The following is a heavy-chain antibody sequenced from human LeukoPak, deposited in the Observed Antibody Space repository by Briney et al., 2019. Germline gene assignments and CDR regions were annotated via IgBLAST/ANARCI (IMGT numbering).Heavy chain of an antibody. V-gene: IGHV3-21*01. CDR2: ISSSSSYI. D-gene: IGHD3-22*01. Sequence: GGSLRLSCAASGFTFSSYSMNWVRQAPGKGLEWVSSISSSSSYIYYADSVKGRSTISRDNAKNSLYLQMNSLRAEDTAVYYCARDYPDLSYYYDSSGYWPNAFDIWGQGTMVTVSS. CDR3: ARDYPDLSYYYDSSGYWPNAFDI. J-gene: IGHJ3*02. CDR1: GFTFSSYS.